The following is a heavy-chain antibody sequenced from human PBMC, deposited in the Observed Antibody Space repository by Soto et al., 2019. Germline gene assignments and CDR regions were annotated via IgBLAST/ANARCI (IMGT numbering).Heavy chain of an antibody. D-gene: IGHD3-10*01. Sequence: ASVKVSCKASGYTFTSYAMQWVRQAPGQRLEWMGWINAGNGNTKYSQKCQRRVTITRDTSASTAYMELSSLSSEDTAVYYCARDRSGGDYYGSGSLYNSFDSWGQGTLVTVSS. CDR2: INAGNGNT. CDR3: ARDRSGGDYYGSGSLYNSFDS. V-gene: IGHV1-3*01. CDR1: GYTFTSYA. J-gene: IGHJ5*01.